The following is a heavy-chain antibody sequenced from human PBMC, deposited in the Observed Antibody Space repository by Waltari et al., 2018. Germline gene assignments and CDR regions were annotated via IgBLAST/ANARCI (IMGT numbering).Heavy chain of an antibody. D-gene: IGHD3-22*01. J-gene: IGHJ3*02. CDR3: ARLPYYDSSAGNAFDI. Sequence: QVQLQESGPGLVKPSETLSLTCAVSGYSISSGYYWGWIRQPPGKGLEWIGSIYHSGSTYYNPSLKSRVTISVDTSKNQFSLKLSSVTAADTAVYYCARLPYYDSSAGNAFDIWGQGTMVTVSS. CDR1: GYSISSGYY. CDR2: IYHSGST. V-gene: IGHV4-38-2*01.